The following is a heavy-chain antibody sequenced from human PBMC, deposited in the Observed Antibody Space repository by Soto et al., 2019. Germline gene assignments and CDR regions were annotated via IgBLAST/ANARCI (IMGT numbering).Heavy chain of an antibody. CDR1: GGSVSSTSYY. J-gene: IGHJ6*02. Sequence: PSETLSLTCTVSGGSVSSTSYYWSWIRQPPGKGLEWIGYIYNSGSTNYKPSLKSRVTISVDTSKNQFSLNLTSVTAADTAVYFCARAVRGWNRGSYYYYGMDVWGQGTTVTVSS. D-gene: IGHD6-19*01. CDR3: ARAVRGWNRGSYYYYGMDV. V-gene: IGHV4-61*01. CDR2: IYNSGST.